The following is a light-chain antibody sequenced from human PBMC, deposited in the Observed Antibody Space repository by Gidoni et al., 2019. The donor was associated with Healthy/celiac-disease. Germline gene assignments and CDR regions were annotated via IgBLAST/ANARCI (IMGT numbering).Light chain of an antibody. J-gene: IGKJ1*01. CDR2: KAS. CDR1: QSISSW. Sequence: SPSTLSASVGDRVTITCRASQSISSWLTWYQQKPGKAPKLLIYKASSLESGVPSRFSGSGSGTEFTLTISSLQPDDFATYYCQQYNSYWTFGQGTKVEIK. CDR3: QQYNSYWT. V-gene: IGKV1-5*03.